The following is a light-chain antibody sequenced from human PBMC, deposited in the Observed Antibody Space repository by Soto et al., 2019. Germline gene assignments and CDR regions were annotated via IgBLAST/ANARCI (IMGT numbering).Light chain of an antibody. J-gene: IGKJ2*01. Sequence: DIQMTQSPSSLSASVGDRVTITCRASQSISTYLNWYQQKPGKAPKVLIYAASSLQSGVPSRFRGTGSGTDFILTISSLQPEDFAPYYCQQSYSTPLTFGQRTKLEIK. CDR1: QSISTY. V-gene: IGKV1-39*01. CDR2: AAS. CDR3: QQSYSTPLT.